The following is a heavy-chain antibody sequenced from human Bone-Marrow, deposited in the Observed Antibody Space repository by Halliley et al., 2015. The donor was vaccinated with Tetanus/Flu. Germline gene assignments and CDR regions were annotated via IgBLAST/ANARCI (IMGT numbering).Heavy chain of an antibody. D-gene: IGHD2-21*01. V-gene: IGHV1-46*01. CDR2: INPSGGAT. J-gene: IGHJ6*02. CDR3: ARDRGHMVDYFHYGLDV. CDR1: GFTFITYY. Sequence: QLVQSGAEVKKPGASVKLSCKAPGFTFITYYIHWVRQAPGQGLEWMGIINPSGGATTYAQKFQGRVTMTRDTSTSTVYMELSSLGSEDTAMYYCARDRGHMVDYFHYGLDVWGQGTTVTVSS.